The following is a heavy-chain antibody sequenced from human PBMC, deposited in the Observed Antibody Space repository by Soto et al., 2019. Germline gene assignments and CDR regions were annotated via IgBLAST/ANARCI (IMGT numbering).Heavy chain of an antibody. J-gene: IGHJ4*02. CDR2: IYHSGST. CDR1: GGSISSYY. D-gene: IGHD2-2*01. V-gene: IGHV4-59*03. CDR3: ATKPPYSTVWYYFDY. Sequence: PSETLSLTCTVSGGSISSYYWSWIRQPPGKALEWIGYIYHSGSTNYNPFLKSRVTISVDTSKNQLSLNLSSATAADTAVYYCATKPPYSTVWYYFDYWGQGALVTVSS.